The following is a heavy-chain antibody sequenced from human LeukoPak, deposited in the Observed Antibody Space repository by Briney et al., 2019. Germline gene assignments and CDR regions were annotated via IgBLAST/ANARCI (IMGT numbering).Heavy chain of an antibody. CDR2: TDSDSSYI. Sequence: PGGSLRLSCAASGFIFNTYPMNWVRQAPGKGLEWVSSTDSDSSYIYYSDSVKGRFTISRDNTNNSLYLQMNSLRAEDTALYYCARGSLEVGDLVGQYYLDLWGQGTLVTVSS. J-gene: IGHJ4*02. CDR3: ARGSLEVGDLVGQYYLDL. D-gene: IGHD1-1*01. V-gene: IGHV3-21*01. CDR1: GFIFNTYP.